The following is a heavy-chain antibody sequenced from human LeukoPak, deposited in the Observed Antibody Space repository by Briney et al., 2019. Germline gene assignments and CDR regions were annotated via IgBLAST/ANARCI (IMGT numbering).Heavy chain of an antibody. J-gene: IGHJ4*02. V-gene: IGHV3-48*01. Sequence: PGGSLRLSCAASGFTFSSYSMNWVRQAPGKGLEWVSYISSSSSTIYYADSVKGRFTISRDNAKNSLYLQMNSLRAEDTAVYYCATPGPYYYGSGSWARNHNYYFDYWGQGTLVTVSS. CDR1: GFTFSSYS. CDR2: ISSSSSTI. D-gene: IGHD3-10*01. CDR3: ATPGPYYYGSGSWARNHNYYFDY.